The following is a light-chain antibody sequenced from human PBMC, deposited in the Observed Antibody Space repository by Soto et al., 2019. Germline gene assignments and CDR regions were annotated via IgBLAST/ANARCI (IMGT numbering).Light chain of an antibody. J-gene: IGKJ3*01. CDR1: QGISSA. V-gene: IGKV1-13*02. CDR3: QQFNSYPQT. CDR2: DAS. Sequence: AIQLTQSPSSLSASVGDRVTLTCRASQGISSALAWYQQKPGKAPKLLIYDASSLESGVPSRFSGSGSGTDFTLTISSLQPEDFATYYCQQFNSYPQTFGPGTKVDIK.